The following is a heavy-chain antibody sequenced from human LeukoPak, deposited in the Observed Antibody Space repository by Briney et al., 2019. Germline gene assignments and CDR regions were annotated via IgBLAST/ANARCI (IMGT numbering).Heavy chain of an antibody. Sequence: PSETLSLTCTVSGGSISSYYWSWIRQPPGKGLEWIGEINHSGSTNYNPSLKSRVTISVDTPKNQFSLKLSSVTAADTAVYYCARGAISGIVVAPNWFDPWGQGTLVTVSS. CDR3: ARGAISGIVVAPNWFDP. J-gene: IGHJ5*02. CDR2: INHSGST. D-gene: IGHD3-22*01. V-gene: IGHV4-34*01. CDR1: GGSISSYY.